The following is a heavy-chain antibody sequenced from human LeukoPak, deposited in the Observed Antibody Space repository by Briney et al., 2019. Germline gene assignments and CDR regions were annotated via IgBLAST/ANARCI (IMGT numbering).Heavy chain of an antibody. CDR2: IYYSGST. Sequence: SETLSLTCTVSGGSISSYYWSWIRQPPGKGLEWIGYIYYSGSTNYNPSLKSRVTISVDTPKNQFSLKLSSVTAADTAVYYCASYSGSYYYGFDYWGQGTLVTVSS. J-gene: IGHJ4*02. CDR3: ASYSGSYYYGFDY. D-gene: IGHD1-26*01. CDR1: GGSISSYY. V-gene: IGHV4-59*01.